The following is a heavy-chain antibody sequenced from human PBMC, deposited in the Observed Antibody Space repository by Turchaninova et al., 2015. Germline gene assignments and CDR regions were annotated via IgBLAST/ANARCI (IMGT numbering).Heavy chain of an antibody. Sequence: EVQLVESGGGLVEPGGSLRLSCAASGFTFSSYSINWVRQAPGKGLEWVSYMCSGSSAISYADSVKGRFTISRDNTKNSLYLQMNSLRAEDTAVYYCARVGRTVTSHYWGQGTPVTVSS. V-gene: IGHV3-48*04. CDR2: MCSGSSAI. D-gene: IGHD4-17*01. CDR1: GFTFSSYS. J-gene: IGHJ4*02. CDR3: ARVGRTVTSHY.